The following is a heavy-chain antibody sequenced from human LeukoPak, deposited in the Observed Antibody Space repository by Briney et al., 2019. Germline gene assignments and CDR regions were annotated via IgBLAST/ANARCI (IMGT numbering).Heavy chain of an antibody. Sequence: PGRSLRLSCAASGFTFSTYGIHWVRQAPGKGLEWVAVISYDGSHKYYADSVKGRFTISGDNSKNTLYLQMNSLRAEDTALYYCARDMTPAGDYAFDIWGQGTMVTVSS. CDR2: ISYDGSHK. D-gene: IGHD4-17*01. CDR1: GFTFSTYG. V-gene: IGHV3-30*03. CDR3: ARDMTPAGDYAFDI. J-gene: IGHJ3*02.